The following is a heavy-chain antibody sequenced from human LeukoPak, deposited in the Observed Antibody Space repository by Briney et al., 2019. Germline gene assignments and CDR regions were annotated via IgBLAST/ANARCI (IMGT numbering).Heavy chain of an antibody. Sequence: QPGGSLRLSCAASGFTFSSYEINWVRQAPGKGLECVSYISSRGSTKYYADSVKGRFTIYRDNAKNSLYLQIYSMKAEDTAVYYCARDGGYCSSTSCYEARLEYWGQGTLVTVSS. D-gene: IGHD2-2*01. CDR2: ISSRGSTK. CDR1: GFTFSSYE. J-gene: IGHJ4*02. V-gene: IGHV3-48*03. CDR3: ARDGGYCSSTSCYEARLEY.